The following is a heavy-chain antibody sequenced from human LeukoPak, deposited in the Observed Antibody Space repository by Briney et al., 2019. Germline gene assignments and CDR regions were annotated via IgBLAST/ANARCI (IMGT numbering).Heavy chain of an antibody. Sequence: GGCLRLSCAASGFAFSSYGISWVRQAPGKGLEWVGFIRSKAYGGTTEYAASVKGRFTISRDDSKSIAYLQMNSLKTEDTAVYYCTRGGYYDSSGLYYFDYWGQGTLVTVSS. D-gene: IGHD3-22*01. CDR1: GFAFSSYG. V-gene: IGHV3-49*04. CDR2: IRSKAYGGTT. CDR3: TRGGYYDSSGLYYFDY. J-gene: IGHJ4*02.